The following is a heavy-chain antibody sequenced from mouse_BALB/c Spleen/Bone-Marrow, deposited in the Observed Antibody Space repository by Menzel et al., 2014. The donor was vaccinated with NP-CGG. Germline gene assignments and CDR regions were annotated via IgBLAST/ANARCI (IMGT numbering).Heavy chain of an antibody. CDR3: TRQGNWDRYAMDY. J-gene: IGHJ4*01. CDR1: GFTFSTYG. CDR2: ISSGGGYT. Sequence: EVQGEESGGDLVKPGASLKLSCAASGFTFSTYGMSWVRQTPDKRLEWVATISSGGGYTYYPDSVKGRITISRDNAKNSLNLQKSSLRTENTAMYDGTRQGNWDRYAMDYWGQGTSVTVSS. V-gene: IGHV5-6*01. D-gene: IGHD4-1*01.